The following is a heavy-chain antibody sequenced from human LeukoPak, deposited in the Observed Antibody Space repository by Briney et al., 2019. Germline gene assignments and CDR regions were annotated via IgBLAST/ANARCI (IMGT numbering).Heavy chain of an antibody. J-gene: IGHJ4*02. D-gene: IGHD2-2*01. V-gene: IGHV3-9*01. Sequence: GRSLRLSCAASGFTFDDYAMHWVRQAPGKGLEWVSGISWNSGSIGYADSVKGRFTISRDNAKNSLYLQMNSLRAEDTALYYCAKASVVVPPFFGYWGQGTLVTVSS. CDR3: AKASVVVPPFFGY. CDR1: GFTFDDYA. CDR2: ISWNSGSI.